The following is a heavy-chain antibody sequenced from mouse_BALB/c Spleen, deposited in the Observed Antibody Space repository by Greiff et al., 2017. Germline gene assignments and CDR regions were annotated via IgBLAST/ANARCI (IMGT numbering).Heavy chain of an antibody. J-gene: IGHJ1*01. V-gene: IGHV1-52*01. CDR2: IDPYDSET. CDR3: ARGLLRSLPWYFDV. Sequence: QVQLQQSGAELVRPGASVKLSCKASGYTFTSYWMNWVKQRPEQGLEWIGRIDPYDSETHYNQKFKDKAILTVDKSSSTAYMQLSSLTSEDSAVYYYARGLLRSLPWYFDVWGAGTTVTVSS. CDR1: GYTFTSYW. D-gene: IGHD1-1*01.